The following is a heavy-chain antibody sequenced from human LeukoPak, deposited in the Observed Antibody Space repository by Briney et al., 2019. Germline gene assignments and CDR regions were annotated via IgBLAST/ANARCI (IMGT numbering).Heavy chain of an antibody. Sequence: GGSLRLSFAASGFNFSCYPMSWVRQARGKVLEWVSPIRCSGGSTYYADSVKGRFTISRDNSKNTLYLQMNSLRAEDTAVYYCAKGAGSMVRGVIWYFQHWGQGTLVTVSS. J-gene: IGHJ1*01. D-gene: IGHD3-10*01. CDR1: GFNFSCYP. CDR3: AKGAGSMVRGVIWYFQH. V-gene: IGHV3-23*01. CDR2: IRCSGGST.